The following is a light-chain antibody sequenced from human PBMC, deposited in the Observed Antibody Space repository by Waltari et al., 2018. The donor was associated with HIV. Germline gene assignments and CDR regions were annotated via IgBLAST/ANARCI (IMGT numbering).Light chain of an antibody. CDR3: SSYGGVASYVI. CDR2: EVN. CDR1: SSDIGAYDY. J-gene: IGLJ2*01. V-gene: IGLV2-11*01. Sequence: HSALTQPRSVSGSPGQSVTISCTGTSSDIGAYDYVSWFQKFPGRAPKLLIFEVNKRPAGVPDRFSGFKSGDTASLTISGLQPDDESDYFCSSYGGVASYVIFGGGTTLTVL.